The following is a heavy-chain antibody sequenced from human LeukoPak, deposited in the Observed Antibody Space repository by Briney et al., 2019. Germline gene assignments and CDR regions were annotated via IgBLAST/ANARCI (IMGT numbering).Heavy chain of an antibody. CDR1: GFTFSSYA. V-gene: IGHV3-30-3*01. CDR2: ISYDGSNK. Sequence: GGSLRLSCAASGFTFSSYAMHWVRQAPGKGLEWVAVISYDGSNKYYADSVKGRFTISRDNSKNTLYLQMNSLRAEDTAVYYCARDLTYYYDSSGYPGGIWGQGTLVTVSS. D-gene: IGHD3-22*01. CDR3: ARDLTYYYDSSGYPGGI. J-gene: IGHJ4*02.